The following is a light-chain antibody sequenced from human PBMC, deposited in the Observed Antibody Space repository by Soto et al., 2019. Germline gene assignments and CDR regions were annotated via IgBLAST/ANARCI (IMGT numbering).Light chain of an antibody. CDR2: GNS. V-gene: IGLV1-40*01. CDR1: SSNIGAGYD. CDR3: QSYDSRLSGWV. Sequence: QSVLTQPPSVSGAPGQRVTISCNGSSSNIGAGYDVHWYQQLPGTAPKLLIYGNSNRPSGVPDRFSGSKSGTSASLAITGLQAEDEADYYGQSYDSRLSGWVFGGGTKLTVL. J-gene: IGLJ3*02.